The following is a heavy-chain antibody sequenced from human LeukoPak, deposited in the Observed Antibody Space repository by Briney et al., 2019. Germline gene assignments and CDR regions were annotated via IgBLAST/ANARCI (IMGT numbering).Heavy chain of an antibody. J-gene: IGHJ4*02. CDR3: ARDHCSSTSCYSNFDY. V-gene: IGHV1-3*01. CDR1: GYTFTSYA. Sequence: GASVKVSCKASGYTFTSYAMHWVRQAPGQRLEWMGWINAGSGNTKYSQKFQGRVTIARDTSASTAYMELSSLRSEDTAVYCCARDHCSSTSCYSNFDYWGQGTLVTVSS. D-gene: IGHD2-2*01. CDR2: INAGSGNT.